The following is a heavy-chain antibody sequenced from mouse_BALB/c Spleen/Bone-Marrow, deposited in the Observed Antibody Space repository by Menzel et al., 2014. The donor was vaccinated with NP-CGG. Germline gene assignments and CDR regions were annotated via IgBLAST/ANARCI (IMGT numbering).Heavy chain of an antibody. V-gene: IGHV14-3*02. Sequence: EVKLMESGAELVKPGASVKLSCTASGFNVKDTYMQWVKQRPEQGLEWIGRIDPANGNTQYDPTFQGKATITTDTSSNTAYLQLSSLTAEDTAVYYCTREGHYYCSDVLDYWGQGTLVTVSS. CDR1: GFNVKDTY. CDR3: TREGHYYCSDVLDY. J-gene: IGHJ4*01. CDR2: IDPANGNT. D-gene: IGHD1-2*01.